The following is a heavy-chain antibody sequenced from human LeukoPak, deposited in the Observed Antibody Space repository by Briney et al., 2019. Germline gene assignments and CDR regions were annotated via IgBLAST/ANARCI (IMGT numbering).Heavy chain of an antibody. D-gene: IGHD6-13*01. CDR3: ARGGDSTTWYECDY. J-gene: IGHJ4*02. CDR2: LHSGGGT. V-gene: IGHV3-53*01. Sequence: GGSLRLSCAASGFTVSNKYMSWVRQAPGKGLEWVSVLHSGGGTNYADSVKGRFTISRDNSKNTLFLQMNSLRAEDTAIYYCARGGDSTTWYECDYWGQGTLVTVSS. CDR1: GFTVSNKY.